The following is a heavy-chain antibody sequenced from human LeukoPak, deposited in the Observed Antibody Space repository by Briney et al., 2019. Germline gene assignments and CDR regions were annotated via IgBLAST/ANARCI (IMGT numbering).Heavy chain of an antibody. CDR3: ARGFDTLNSGYDFGFDY. J-gene: IGHJ4*02. Sequence: GGSLRLSCAASGFTFSSYAMHWVRQAPVKVLEWVAVISYDGSNKYYADSVKGRFTISRDNSKNTLYLQMNSLRAEDTAVYYCARGFDTLNSGYDFGFDYWGQGTLVTVSS. CDR2: ISYDGSNK. V-gene: IGHV3-30-3*01. D-gene: IGHD5-12*01. CDR1: GFTFSSYA.